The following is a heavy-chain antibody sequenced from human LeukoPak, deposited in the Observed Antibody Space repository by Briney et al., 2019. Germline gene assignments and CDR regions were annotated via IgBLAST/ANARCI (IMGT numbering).Heavy chain of an antibody. Sequence: GGSLRLSCAASGFTFSDYGIHWVRQAPGKGLEWVAVLSPHANYEYYADSVQGRFAISRDDSKNTVYLQMNSLRDEDTAVYYCARARVGCTNYAFDIWGQGTMVTVSS. CDR3: ARARVGCTNYAFDI. V-gene: IGHV3-33*01. CDR1: GFTFSDYG. CDR2: LSPHANYE. J-gene: IGHJ3*02. D-gene: IGHD2-8*01.